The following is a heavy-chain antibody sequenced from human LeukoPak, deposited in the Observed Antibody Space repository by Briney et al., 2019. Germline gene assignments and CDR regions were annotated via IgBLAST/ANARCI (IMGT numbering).Heavy chain of an antibody. D-gene: IGHD3-3*02. Sequence: GGSLRLSCAASGFTFSSYWMSWVRQAPGKGLEWVANIKQDGSEKYYVDSVKGRFTISRDNAKNSLYLQMNGLRAEDTAVYYCARDSTDYYYYYYMDVWGKGTAVTVSS. V-gene: IGHV3-7*01. CDR1: GFTFSSYW. CDR3: ARDSTDYYYYYYMDV. J-gene: IGHJ6*03. CDR2: IKQDGSEK.